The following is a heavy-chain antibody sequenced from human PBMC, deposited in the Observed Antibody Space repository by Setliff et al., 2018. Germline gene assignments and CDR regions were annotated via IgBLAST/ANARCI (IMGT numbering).Heavy chain of an antibody. CDR1: GYTFTNYG. CDR2: IGAYTGNT. V-gene: IGHV1-18*01. D-gene: IGHD2-8*01. CDR3: SRLVRYCTTTTCQSVPGAEV. Sequence: WASVKVSCKTSGYTFTNYGITWVRQAPGQGLEWMGWIGAYTGNTNYAQKFQGRVTMTTDTSTSTAYMELRSLRSDDTAVYYCSRLVRYCTTTTCQSVPGAEVWGQGTLVTVSS. J-gene: IGHJ4*02.